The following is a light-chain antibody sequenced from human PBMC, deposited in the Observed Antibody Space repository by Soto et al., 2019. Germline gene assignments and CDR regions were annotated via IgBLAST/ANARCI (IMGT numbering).Light chain of an antibody. V-gene: IGKV3-20*01. CDR2: GAS. Sequence: EIVLTQSPGTLSLSPGERATLSCRASQSVSSSYLAWYQQKPGQAPRLLIYGASSRATGIPDRFSGSGSGTDFTLTISRLEPNDCAVSYCQHYGNSPRTFGKGTKLEIK. CDR3: QHYGNSPRT. CDR1: QSVSSSY. J-gene: IGKJ1*01.